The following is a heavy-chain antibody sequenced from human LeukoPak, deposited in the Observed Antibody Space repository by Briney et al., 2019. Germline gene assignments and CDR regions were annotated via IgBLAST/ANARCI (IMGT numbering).Heavy chain of an antibody. CDR3: ARSTSYGDYAPGY. CDR1: GYTFTSYG. D-gene: IGHD4-17*01. CDR2: INPSGGST. J-gene: IGHJ4*02. V-gene: IGHV1-46*01. Sequence: ASVKVSCKASGYTFTSYGISWVRQAPGQGLEWMGIINPSGGSTSYAQKFQGRVTMTRDTSTSTVYMELSSLRSEDTAVYYCARSTSYGDYAPGYWGQGTLVTVSS.